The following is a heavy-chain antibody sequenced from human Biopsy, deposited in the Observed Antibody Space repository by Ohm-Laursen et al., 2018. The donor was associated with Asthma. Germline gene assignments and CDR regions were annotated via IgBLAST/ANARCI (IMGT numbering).Heavy chain of an antibody. CDR3: ARCQVGYSSGWSLLLKKIYYSGMDV. CDR1: GGTFSNFA. J-gene: IGHJ6*02. V-gene: IGHV1-69*01. D-gene: IGHD6-19*01. CDR2: IMTVFGTA. Sequence: GSSVKVSCKVPGGTFSNFAISWVRQAPGQGLEWLGGIMTVFGTANYAQKFQGRVTITADESTSTAYMEVTSLRSEDTAIYYCARCQVGYSSGWSLLLKKIYYSGMDVWAKGPRSPSP.